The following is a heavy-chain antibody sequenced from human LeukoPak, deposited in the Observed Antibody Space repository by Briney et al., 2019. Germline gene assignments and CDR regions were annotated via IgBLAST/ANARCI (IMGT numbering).Heavy chain of an antibody. Sequence: GESLKISWKGSGYSFTSYWIVWVRQMPGKGLEWVAFIRYDGSNKYYADSVKGRFTISRDNSKNTLYLQMNSLRAEDTAVYYCAKDKGYDSSGYPDYWGQGTLVTVSS. CDR2: IRYDGSNK. V-gene: IGHV3-30*02. J-gene: IGHJ4*02. D-gene: IGHD3-22*01. CDR1: GYSFTSYW. CDR3: AKDKGYDSSGYPDY.